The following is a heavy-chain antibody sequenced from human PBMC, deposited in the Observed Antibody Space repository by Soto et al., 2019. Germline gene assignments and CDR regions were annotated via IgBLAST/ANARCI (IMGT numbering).Heavy chain of an antibody. CDR3: LRGNSGYGNFDY. V-gene: IGHV3-74*01. D-gene: IGHD5-12*01. Sequence: GGSLRVSCAASGFTFSSYWMLWVRQAPWKGLVWVSRIKGDGSETNYADSVKVRFTISRDNAKNTLYLQLNSLRAEDTAVYYCLRGNSGYGNFDYWGQGTQVTVSS. CDR1: GFTFSSYW. J-gene: IGHJ4*02. CDR2: IKGDGSET.